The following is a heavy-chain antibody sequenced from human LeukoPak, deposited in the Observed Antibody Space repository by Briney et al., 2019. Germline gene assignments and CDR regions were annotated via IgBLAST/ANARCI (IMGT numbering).Heavy chain of an antibody. Sequence: SVKVSCTASGRTFSIYAICWVRQAPGQGLEWMGRIIPILGIADYAQKFQGRVTITADKSTSTAYMELSSLRSEDTAVYYCARGEYSSSWGFQHWGQGTLVTVSS. V-gene: IGHV1-69*04. J-gene: IGHJ1*01. CDR2: IIPILGIA. CDR3: ARGEYSSSWGFQH. CDR1: GRTFSIYA. D-gene: IGHD6-13*01.